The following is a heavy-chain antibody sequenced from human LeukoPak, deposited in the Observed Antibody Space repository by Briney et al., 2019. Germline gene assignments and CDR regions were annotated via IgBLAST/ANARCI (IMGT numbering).Heavy chain of an antibody. CDR3: AKGLGVNIVGATGAFDI. D-gene: IGHD1-26*01. Sequence: GGSLRLSCAASGFTFSTYGMSWVRQAPGKGLGWVSPISGSGGSTYYADSVKGRFTISRDNSKNTLYLQMNGLRAEDTAVYYCAKGLGVNIVGATGAFDIWGQGTMVTVSS. CDR1: GFTFSTYG. V-gene: IGHV3-23*01. J-gene: IGHJ3*02. CDR2: ISGSGGST.